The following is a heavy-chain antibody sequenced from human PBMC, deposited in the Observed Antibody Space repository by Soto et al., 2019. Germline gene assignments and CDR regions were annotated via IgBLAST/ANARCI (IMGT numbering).Heavy chain of an antibody. D-gene: IGHD3-22*01. V-gene: IGHV4-30-2*06. CDR3: ARENSSGYYPGGIDV. CDR1: GGSISTGGYS. J-gene: IGHJ6*02. Sequence: QLQLQESGSGLVKPSQTLSLTCAVSGGSISTGGYSWNWIRQSPGKGLEWIAYSYHSGNTYYNPSLKSRVTISIDKSKNQFSLKLSSVTAADTAVYYCARENSSGYYPGGIDVWGQGTTVTVSS. CDR2: SYHSGNT.